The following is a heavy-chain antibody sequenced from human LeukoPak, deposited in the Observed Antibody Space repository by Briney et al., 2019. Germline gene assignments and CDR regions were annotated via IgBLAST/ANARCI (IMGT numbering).Heavy chain of an antibody. CDR3: ARQVGTASSHDFGH. CDR1: GYTSTTYA. CDR2: INTYTRNP. Sequence: ASVKVSCKASGYTSTTYAMNWVRQAPGQGFEWMGFINTYTRNPTYAQGFTGRFVFSLDTSVSTAYLQISNLKAEDTAVYYCARQVGTASSHDFGHWGHGTLVTVSS. J-gene: IGHJ4*01. D-gene: IGHD2-21*02. V-gene: IGHV7-4-1*02.